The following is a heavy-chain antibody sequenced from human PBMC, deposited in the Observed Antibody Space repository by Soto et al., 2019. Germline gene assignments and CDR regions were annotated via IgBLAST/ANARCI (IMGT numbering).Heavy chain of an antibody. CDR2: IMPIFATP. Sequence: QVQLEQSGAEVKKPGSSVKVSCKSSGGTFSSYRISWVRQAPGQGLEGMGGIMPIFATPKYAQKFQGRVTISADESTSTAYMELRSLTSDDTAVYYCAREVSSSRFDSWGQGTLVTVSS. V-gene: IGHV1-69*01. CDR1: GGTFSSYR. D-gene: IGHD2-2*01. CDR3: AREVSSSRFDS. J-gene: IGHJ4*02.